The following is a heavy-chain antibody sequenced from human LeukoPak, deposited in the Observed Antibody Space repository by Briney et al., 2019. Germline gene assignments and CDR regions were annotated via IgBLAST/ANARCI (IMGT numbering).Heavy chain of an antibody. CDR1: GYTFTSYA. J-gene: IGHJ5*02. V-gene: IGHV1-3*01. CDR2: INAGNGNT. Sequence: ASVKVSCKASGYTFTSYAMHWVRQAPGQRLEWMGWINAGNGNTKYSQKFQGRVTITRDTSARTAYMELSSLRSEDTAVYYCARRRLNSSAFWTWSDPWAQEPWSPSPQ. D-gene: IGHD6-19*01. CDR3: ARRRLNSSAFWTWSDP.